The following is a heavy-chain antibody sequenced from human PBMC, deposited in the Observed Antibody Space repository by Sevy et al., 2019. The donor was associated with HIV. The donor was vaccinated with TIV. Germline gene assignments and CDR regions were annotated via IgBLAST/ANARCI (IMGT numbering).Heavy chain of an antibody. Sequence: GGSLRLSCAASGFTFGSYWMTWVRQAPGKGLEWVANIKEDGSGRLYVDSVRGRFTVSRDNAKKTLYLQMNNLRGEDTALYYCARLYSSSSGRGLDNWGQEALVTVSS. D-gene: IGHD6-6*01. CDR2: IKEDGSGR. CDR3: ARLYSSSSGRGLDN. V-gene: IGHV3-7*01. CDR1: GFTFGSYW. J-gene: IGHJ4*02.